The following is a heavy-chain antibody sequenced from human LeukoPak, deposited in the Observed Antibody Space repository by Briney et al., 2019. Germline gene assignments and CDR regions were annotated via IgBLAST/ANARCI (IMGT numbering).Heavy chain of an antibody. CDR3: ARHLLRGQNFDY. Sequence: GGSLRLSCGTSGFTFSDSWMSWFRQAPGQGLEWVASIKDDGSDKYYLDSVRGRFTISRDNAEDSLYLQQDDLRAEDTAVFYCARHLLRGQNFDYWGQGTLVTVSS. CDR2: IKDDGSDK. V-gene: IGHV3-7*01. CDR1: GFTFSDSW. J-gene: IGHJ4*02.